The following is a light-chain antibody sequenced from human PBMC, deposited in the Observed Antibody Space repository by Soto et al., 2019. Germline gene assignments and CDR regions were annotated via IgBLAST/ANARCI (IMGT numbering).Light chain of an antibody. V-gene: IGLV2-14*01. CDR1: SSDVGGYNY. J-gene: IGLJ1*01. CDR3: SSYTSSSTLYV. CDR2: DVS. Sequence: LTQPSSVSGSPGQSITISCTGTSSDVGGYNYVSWYQQHPGKAPKLMIYDVSNRPSGVSNRFSGSKSGNTASLTISGLQAEDEADYYCSSYTSSSTLYVFGTGTKVTV.